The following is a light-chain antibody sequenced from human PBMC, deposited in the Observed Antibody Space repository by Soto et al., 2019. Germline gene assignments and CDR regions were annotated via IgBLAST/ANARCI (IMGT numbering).Light chain of an antibody. V-gene: IGKV3-15*01. CDR1: QSVNSN. J-gene: IGKJ3*01. CDR2: GAS. CDR3: QQYNNWPFT. Sequence: EIVMTQSPATLSVSPGERATLSCRASQSVNSNLAWFQQKPGQAPRLLIYGASPRATGIPARFSGSGSGTEFTLTISSLQSEDFAVYYCQQYNNWPFTFGPGTKVDIK.